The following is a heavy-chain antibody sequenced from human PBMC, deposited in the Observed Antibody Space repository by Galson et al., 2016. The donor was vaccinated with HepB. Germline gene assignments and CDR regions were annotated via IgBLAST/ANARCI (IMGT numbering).Heavy chain of an antibody. Sequence: SETLSLTCTVSGGSISNSTYCWGWIRQPPGKGLEWIGHLFYSGTTNNNPSLKSRVAMSLDTSNNQFSPGLSSVTTPDTAVYYRASLIRRKYISLNGPYYYYAMDGWGQGTTVIVSS. D-gene: IGHD2/OR15-2a*01. CDR2: LFYSGTT. V-gene: IGHV4-39*01. CDR3: ASLIRRKYISLNGPYYYYAMDG. J-gene: IGHJ6*02. CDR1: GGSISNSTYC.